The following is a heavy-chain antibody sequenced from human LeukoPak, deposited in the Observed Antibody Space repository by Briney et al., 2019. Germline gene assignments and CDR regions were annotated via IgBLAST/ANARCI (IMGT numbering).Heavy chain of an antibody. CDR2: MNPENDNT. D-gene: IGHD7-27*01. V-gene: IGHV1-8*01. J-gene: IGHJ4*02. Sequence: ASVRVSCKTSGYTFTHYHINWVLQAPGQGLEWMGWMNPENDNTGYAQEFQGRVTLTRDTSISTAYMELSSLRSDDTAVYYCARVNNWGSSDYWGQGALVTVSS. CDR1: GYTFTHYH. CDR3: ARVNNWGSSDY.